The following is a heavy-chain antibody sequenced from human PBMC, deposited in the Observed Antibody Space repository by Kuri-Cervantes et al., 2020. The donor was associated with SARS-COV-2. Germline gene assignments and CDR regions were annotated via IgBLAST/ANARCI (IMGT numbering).Heavy chain of an antibody. CDR3: ARGTYTYYDFWRGPYFDY. CDR2: INHTGST. CDR1: GGSFSGYY. D-gene: IGHD3-3*01. V-gene: IGHV4-34*01. J-gene: IGHJ4*02. Sequence: TLSLTCAVYGGSFSGYYWSWIRQSPGKGLVWIGEINHTGSTNYNPSLKSRVTISVGASKNQFSLKLNSVTAADTAVYYCARGTYTYYDFWRGPYFDYWGQGNLVTVSS.